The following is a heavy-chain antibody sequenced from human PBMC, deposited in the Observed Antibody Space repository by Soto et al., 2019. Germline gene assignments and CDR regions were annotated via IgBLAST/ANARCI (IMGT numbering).Heavy chain of an antibody. D-gene: IGHD6-19*01. CDR1: GFTFSSYG. V-gene: IGHV3-30*18. Sequence: QVQLVESGGGVVQPGRSLRLSCAASGFTFSSYGMHWVRQAPGKGLEWVAVISYDGSNKYYADSVKGRFTISRDNSKNTLYLQMNSPRAEDTAVYYCAKSTVALNSLSYWGQGTLVTVSS. J-gene: IGHJ4*02. CDR3: AKSTVALNSLSY. CDR2: ISYDGSNK.